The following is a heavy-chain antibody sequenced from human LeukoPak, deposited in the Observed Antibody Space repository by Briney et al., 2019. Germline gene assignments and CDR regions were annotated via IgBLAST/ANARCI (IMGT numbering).Heavy chain of an antibody. V-gene: IGHV6-1*01. CDR3: ARDRAGYQLPQRNYYYYGMDV. Sequence: SQTLSLTCAISGDSVSSNSAAWNWIRQSPSRGLEWLGRTYYRSKWYNDYAVSVKSRITINPDTSKNQFSLQLNSVTPEDTAVYYCARDRAGYQLPQRNYYYYGMDVWGQGTTVTVSS. CDR1: GDSVSSNSAA. J-gene: IGHJ6*02. D-gene: IGHD2-2*01. CDR2: TYYRSKWYN.